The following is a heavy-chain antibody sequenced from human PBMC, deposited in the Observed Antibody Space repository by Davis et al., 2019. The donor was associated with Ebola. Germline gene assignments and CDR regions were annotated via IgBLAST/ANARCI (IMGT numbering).Heavy chain of an antibody. CDR2: INSDGSST. CDR3: ARILTVTTFDY. J-gene: IGHJ4*02. V-gene: IGHV3-74*01. CDR1: GFTFSSYA. Sequence: GESLKISCAASGFTFSSYAMSWVRQAPGKGLVWVSRINSDGSSTSYADSVKGRFTISRDNAKNSLYLQMNSLRDEDTAVYYCARILTVTTFDYWGQGTLVTVSS. D-gene: IGHD4-11*01.